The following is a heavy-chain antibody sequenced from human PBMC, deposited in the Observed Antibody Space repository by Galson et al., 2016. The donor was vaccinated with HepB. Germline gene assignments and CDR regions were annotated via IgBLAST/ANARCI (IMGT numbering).Heavy chain of an antibody. CDR2: TSYDGRTN. CDR1: GFTFGSHA. CDR3: ATSMGMIAATISFGMDV. V-gene: IGHV3-30*03. J-gene: IGHJ6*04. D-gene: IGHD6-6*01. Sequence: SLRLSCAASGFTFGSHAMSWVRQAPGKGLEWVAVTSYDGRTNYYADSVKGRFTISRDNSKNTLYLQMDSLRDGDTAVYYRATSMGMIAATISFGMDVWGKGTTVIVSS.